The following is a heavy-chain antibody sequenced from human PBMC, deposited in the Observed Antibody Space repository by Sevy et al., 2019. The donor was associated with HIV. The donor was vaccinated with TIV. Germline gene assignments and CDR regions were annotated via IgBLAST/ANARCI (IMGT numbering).Heavy chain of an antibody. D-gene: IGHD3-22*01. CDR3: ATSRSGYFDSSGYYIY. CDR2: IFPDDSDT. J-gene: IGHJ4*02. CDR1: GYSFTSHW. V-gene: IGHV5-51*01. Sequence: GESLKISCQGSGYSFTSHWIGWVRHMPGKGLEWMGIIFPDDSDTIYSPSFQGQVTFSADKSINTAYLQWSSLKASDTAMYYCATSRSGYFDSSGYYIYWGQGTLVTVSS.